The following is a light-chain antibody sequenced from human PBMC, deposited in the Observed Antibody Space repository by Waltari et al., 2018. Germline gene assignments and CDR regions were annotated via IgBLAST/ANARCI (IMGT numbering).Light chain of an antibody. CDR1: SSNIGHNY. J-gene: IGLJ1*01. Sequence: QSVLTQPPSVSAAPGQKVNVSCSGSSSNIGHNYVSWYQQLQGSAPTLLIYDNDKRPSGIPDRLSGSKSGTSATLGITGLQTGDEADYYCGTWDSSLSLYVFGTGTKVTVL. CDR3: GTWDSSLSLYV. CDR2: DND. V-gene: IGLV1-51*01.